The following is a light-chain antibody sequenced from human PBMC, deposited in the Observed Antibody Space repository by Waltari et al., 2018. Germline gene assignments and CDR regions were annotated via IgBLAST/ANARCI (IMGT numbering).Light chain of an antibody. CDR3: QQYYSTPPVIT. V-gene: IGKV1-NL1*01. J-gene: IGKJ5*01. CDR1: QGISNS. CDR2: AAS. Sequence: DIQMTQSPSSLSASVGDRVTITCRASQGISNSLAWYQQKPGKAPKLLLYAASRLESGGPSRFSGSGSGTDYTLTISSLQPEDFATYYCQQYYSTPPVITFGQGTRLEIK.